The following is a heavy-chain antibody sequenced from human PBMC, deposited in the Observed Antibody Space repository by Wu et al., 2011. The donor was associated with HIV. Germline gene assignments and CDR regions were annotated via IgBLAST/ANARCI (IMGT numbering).Heavy chain of an antibody. D-gene: IGHD2-2*01. J-gene: IGHJ5*02. V-gene: IGHV1-69*15. CDR2: IIPILGAV. Sequence: VQLVQSGADVKKPGSSVKVSCKTSGGTFSSSAISWVRQAPGQGLEWMGRIIPILGAVNYAQKFQGRVTIIADESTGTAYMELSSLRSEDTAVYYCARVSFQSGGDIVVVPAAIHVTNWFDPWGQGTLVTVSS. CDR3: ARVSFQSGGDIVVVPAAIHVTNWFDP. CDR1: GGTFSSSA.